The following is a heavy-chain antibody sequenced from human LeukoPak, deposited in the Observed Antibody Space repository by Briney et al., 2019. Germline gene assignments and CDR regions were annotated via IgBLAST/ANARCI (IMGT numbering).Heavy chain of an antibody. CDR3: AREPRRYFDWLSRKTYYYYMDV. CDR2: ISAYNGNT. J-gene: IGHJ6*03. D-gene: IGHD3-9*01. Sequence: GASVKVSCKASGYTLTSYGISWVRQAPGQGLEWMGWISAYNGNTNYAQKLQGRVTMTTDTSTSTAYMELSSLRSEDTAVYYCAREPRRYFDWLSRKTYYYYMDVWGKGTTVTVSS. CDR1: GYTLTSYG. V-gene: IGHV1-18*01.